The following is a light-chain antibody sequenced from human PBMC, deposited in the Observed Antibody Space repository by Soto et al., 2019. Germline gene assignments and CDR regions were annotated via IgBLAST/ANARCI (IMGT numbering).Light chain of an antibody. CDR3: QQSLSTLLT. CDR2: GAS. Sequence: DIQMTQSPSSXSASVGDRVTITCRASQSISGYLNWYQQKPGKAPKVLISGASTLHNGVPSRFSGRGSGTDFTLTISSLQPEDVATYYCQQSLSTLLTFGGGTKVDIK. CDR1: QSISGY. V-gene: IGKV1-39*01. J-gene: IGKJ4*01.